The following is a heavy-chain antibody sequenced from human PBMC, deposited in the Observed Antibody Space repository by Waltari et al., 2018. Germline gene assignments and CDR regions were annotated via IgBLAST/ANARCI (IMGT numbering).Heavy chain of an antibody. J-gene: IGHJ4*02. V-gene: IGHV3-23*01. Sequence: EVQLLASGGGLVQPGGSLRLSCAASGFPFSSYAMRWVRRAPGKGLEWVSAISGSGGSTYYADSVKGRFTISRDNSKNTLYLQMNSLRAEDTAVYYCAKDLGFGELLGPDYWGQGTLVTVSS. D-gene: IGHD3-10*01. CDR2: ISGSGGST. CDR3: AKDLGFGELLGPDY. CDR1: GFPFSSYA.